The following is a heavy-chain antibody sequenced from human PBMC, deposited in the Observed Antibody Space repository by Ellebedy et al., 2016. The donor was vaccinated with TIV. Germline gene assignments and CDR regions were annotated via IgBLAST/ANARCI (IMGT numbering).Heavy chain of an antibody. V-gene: IGHV3-23*01. CDR2: IRGTGDST. CDR3: ARPHSAAYQYGMDV. Sequence: PGGSLRLSCAASGFTFSYYAMSWVRQAPGKGLEWVSGIRGTGDSTYYADSVKGRFTISRDNYKDTLFLQMNSLRAEDTAVYYCARPHSAAYQYGMDVWGQGTTVTVSS. CDR1: GFTFSYYA. D-gene: IGHD2-15*01. J-gene: IGHJ6*02.